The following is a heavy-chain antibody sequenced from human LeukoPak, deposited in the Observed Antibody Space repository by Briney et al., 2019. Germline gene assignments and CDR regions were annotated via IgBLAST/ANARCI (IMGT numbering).Heavy chain of an antibody. J-gene: IGHJ5*02. Sequence: GGSLRLSCAASGFTFSSYSMNWVRQAPGKGLEWVSSISSSSSYIYYADSVKGRFTISRDKAKNSLYLQMNSLRAEATAVYYCARGVRPWCEPWGEGTRVTVST. D-gene: IGHD2-21*01. CDR2: ISSSSSYI. CDR1: GFTFSSYS. CDR3: ARGVRPWCEP. V-gene: IGHV3-21*01.